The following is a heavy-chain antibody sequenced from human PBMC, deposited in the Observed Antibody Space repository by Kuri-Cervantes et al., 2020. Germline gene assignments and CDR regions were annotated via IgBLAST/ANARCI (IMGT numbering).Heavy chain of an antibody. CDR3: ARESDERFLELGDAFDI. V-gene: IGHV1-69*13. CDR1: GGTFSGYA. J-gene: IGHJ3*02. D-gene: IGHD3-3*01. Sequence: SVKVSCKASGGTFSGYAISWVRQAPGQGLEWMGGIIPIFGTANYAQKFQGRVTITADESTSTAYMELSSLGSEDTAVYYCARESDERFLELGDAFDIWGQGTMVTVSS. CDR2: IIPIFGTA.